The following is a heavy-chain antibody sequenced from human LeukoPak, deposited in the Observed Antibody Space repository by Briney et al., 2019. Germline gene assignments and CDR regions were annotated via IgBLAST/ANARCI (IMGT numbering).Heavy chain of an antibody. V-gene: IGHV3-53*05. CDR1: GFTVSINY. CDR2: IYSGGNT. CDR3: ASDYGDYGGTYGLDY. Sequence: GGSLRLSCAASGFTVSINYMSWVRQAPGKELEWVSVIYSGGNTYYADSVKGRFTISRDNSKNTLDLQMNSLRAEDTAVYYCASDYGDYGGTYGLDYWGQGTLVTVSS. J-gene: IGHJ4*02. D-gene: IGHD4-17*01.